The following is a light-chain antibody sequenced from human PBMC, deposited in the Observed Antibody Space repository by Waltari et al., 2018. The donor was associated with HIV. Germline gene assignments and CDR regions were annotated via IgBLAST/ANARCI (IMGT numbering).Light chain of an antibody. CDR3: QQYGRSPGT. V-gene: IGKV3-20*01. J-gene: IGKJ1*01. Sequence: SPGERATLSCRASQSVSRSYLAWYQQKPGQAPRLLMYGTSSRATGIPERFSGSGSGTDFTLTISRLEPEDFAVYYCQQYGRSPGTFGQGTKVEI. CDR2: GTS. CDR1: QSVSRSY.